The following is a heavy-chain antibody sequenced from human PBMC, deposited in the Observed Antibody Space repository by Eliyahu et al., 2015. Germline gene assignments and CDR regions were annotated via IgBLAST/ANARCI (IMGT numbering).Heavy chain of an antibody. Sequence: QVQLQESGPGLVKPSETLSLTCTVSGGXVSIGNYYWSWIRQPPGKGLEWIGYIYYSGSTSYNPSLKSRVTISVDTSKNQFSLKLSSVTAADTAVYYCARVSGEVDTFDMWGQGTMVTVSS. D-gene: IGHD3-3*01. V-gene: IGHV4-61*01. J-gene: IGHJ3*02. CDR1: GGXVSIGNYY. CDR2: IYYSGST. CDR3: ARVSGEVDTFDM.